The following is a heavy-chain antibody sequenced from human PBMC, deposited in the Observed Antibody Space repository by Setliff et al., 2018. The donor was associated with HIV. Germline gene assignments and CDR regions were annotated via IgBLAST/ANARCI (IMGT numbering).Heavy chain of an antibody. Sequence: SETLSLTCAVSGYSISSGYYWGWIRQPPGRGLEWIGNIYHSGGTHYNPSLKSRVTISVDTSKNQFSLKLNSVTAADTAMYYCARGSSYADSGGYYYIGASVAYFQHWGHGTLVTVSS. V-gene: IGHV4-38-2*01. D-gene: IGHD3-22*01. CDR2: IYHSGGT. J-gene: IGHJ1*01. CDR1: GYSISSGYY. CDR3: ARGSSYADSGGYYYIGASVAYFQH.